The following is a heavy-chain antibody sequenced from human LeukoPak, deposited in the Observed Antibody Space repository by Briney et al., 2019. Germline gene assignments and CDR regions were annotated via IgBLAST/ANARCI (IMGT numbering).Heavy chain of an antibody. CDR3: AKDYGGNLYNWFDP. Sequence: GRSLRLSCAASGFTFDDYAMHWVRQAPGKGLEWVPGISWNSGSIGYADSVKGRFTISRDNAKNSLYLQMNSLRAEDTALYYCAKDYGGNLYNWFDPWGQGTLVTVSS. D-gene: IGHD4-23*01. J-gene: IGHJ5*02. CDR2: ISWNSGSI. CDR1: GFTFDDYA. V-gene: IGHV3-9*01.